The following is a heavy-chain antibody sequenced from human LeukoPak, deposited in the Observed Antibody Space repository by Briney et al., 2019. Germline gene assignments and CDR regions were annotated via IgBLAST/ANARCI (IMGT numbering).Heavy chain of an antibody. Sequence: PGGSLRLSCAASGFTFSSYAMSWVRQAPGKGLVWVSRINSDGSSTSYADSMKGRFTISRDNAKNTLYLQMNSLRAEDTAVYYCARDGIAAAGTNYYYYGMDVWGQGTTVTVSS. V-gene: IGHV3-74*01. D-gene: IGHD6-13*01. CDR3: ARDGIAAAGTNYYYYGMDV. CDR2: INSDGSST. J-gene: IGHJ6*02. CDR1: GFTFSSYA.